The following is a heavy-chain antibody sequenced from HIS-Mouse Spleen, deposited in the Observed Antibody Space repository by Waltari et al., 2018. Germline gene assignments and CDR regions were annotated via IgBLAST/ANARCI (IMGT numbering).Heavy chain of an antibody. J-gene: IGHJ2*01. CDR3: AREIPYSSSWYDWYFDL. CDR1: GGSISSRSYS. Sequence: QLQLQESGPGLVKPSETLSLTCTVSGGSISSRSYSWGWIRQPPGKGLEWIGSNYHSESPYYNPSLKSRVTISVDTSKNQFSLKLSSVTAADTAVYYCAREIPYSSSWYDWYFDLWGRGTLVTVSS. CDR2: NYHSESP. D-gene: IGHD6-13*01. V-gene: IGHV4-39*07.